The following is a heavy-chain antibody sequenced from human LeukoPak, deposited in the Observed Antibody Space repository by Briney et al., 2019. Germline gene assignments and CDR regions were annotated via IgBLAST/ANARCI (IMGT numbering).Heavy chain of an antibody. CDR1: GFTFTSDT. Sequence: GGSLRLSCAASGFTFTSDTMNWVRQAPGKGLDWVASISSSSAYIYYADSVKGRFTISRDNAKNSLYLQMNSLRAEDTAVYYRASGFESSYYDSPAWFDPWGQGTLVTVSS. CDR3: ASGFESSYYDSPAWFDP. V-gene: IGHV3-21*01. D-gene: IGHD3-22*01. CDR2: ISSSSAYI. J-gene: IGHJ5*02.